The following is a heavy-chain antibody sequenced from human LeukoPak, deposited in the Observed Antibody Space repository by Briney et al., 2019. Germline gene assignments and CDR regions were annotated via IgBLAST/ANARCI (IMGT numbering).Heavy chain of an antibody. Sequence: PSETLSLTCTVSGGSISSYYWSWIRQPPGKGLEWIGFIYNSGSTNYNPSLKSRVTISVDTSKNQFSLKLSSVTAADTAVYYCARRVVGFDPWGQGTLVTVSS. CDR3: ARRVVGFDP. J-gene: IGHJ5*02. CDR2: IYNSGST. CDR1: GGSISSYY. V-gene: IGHV4-59*12.